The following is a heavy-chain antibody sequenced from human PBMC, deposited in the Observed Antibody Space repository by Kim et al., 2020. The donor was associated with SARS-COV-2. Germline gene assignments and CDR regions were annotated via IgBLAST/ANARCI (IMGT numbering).Heavy chain of an antibody. Sequence: TNYAQKLQGRVTMTTDTSTSTAYMELRSLRSDDTAVYYCAVPYGSGCYIYWGQGTLVTVSS. V-gene: IGHV1-18*01. CDR3: AVPYGSGCYIY. D-gene: IGHD3-10*01. J-gene: IGHJ4*02. CDR2: T.